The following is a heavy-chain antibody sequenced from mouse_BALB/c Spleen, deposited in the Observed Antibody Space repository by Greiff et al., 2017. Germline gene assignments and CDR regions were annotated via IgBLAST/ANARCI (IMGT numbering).Heavy chain of an antibody. Sequence: EVKLVESGGGLVQPGGSRKLSCAASGFTFSSFGMHWVRQAPEKGLEWVAYISSGSSTIYYADTVKGRFTISRYNPKNTLFLQMTSLRSEDTAMYYCARDYYAMDYWGQGTSVTVSS. J-gene: IGHJ4*01. V-gene: IGHV5-17*02. CDR3: ARDYYAMDY. CDR2: ISSGSSTI. CDR1: GFTFSSFG.